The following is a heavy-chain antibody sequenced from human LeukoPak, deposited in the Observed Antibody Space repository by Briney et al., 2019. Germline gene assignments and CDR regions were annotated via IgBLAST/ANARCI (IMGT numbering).Heavy chain of an antibody. D-gene: IGHD4-23*01. V-gene: IGHV4-39*01. CDR1: GDLISSTSYY. CDR3: ARHVYGGNSWRRDY. J-gene: IGHJ4*02. Sequence: PSETLSLTCAVSGDLISSTSYYWGWIRQPPGKGLEWIGSIYYSGNTYYNPSLKSRVTISVDTSNNQFSLKLSSVTTADTAIYYCARHVYGGNSWRRDYWGQGTLVTVSS. CDR2: IYYSGNT.